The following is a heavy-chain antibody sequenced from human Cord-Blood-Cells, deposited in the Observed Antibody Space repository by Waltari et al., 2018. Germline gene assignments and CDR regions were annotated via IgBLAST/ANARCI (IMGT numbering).Heavy chain of an antibody. CDR1: GFTFSSHG. CDR2: ISYDGSNK. Sequence: QVQLVESGGGVVKPGRSLRLSCAASGFTFSSHGMHWVRQAPGKGLEWVAVISYDGSNKYYADSVKGRFTISRDNSKNTLYLQMNSLRAEDTAVYYCAKTRTTSLFFDYWGQGTLVTVSS. J-gene: IGHJ4*02. CDR3: AKTRTTSLFFDY. V-gene: IGHV3-30*18.